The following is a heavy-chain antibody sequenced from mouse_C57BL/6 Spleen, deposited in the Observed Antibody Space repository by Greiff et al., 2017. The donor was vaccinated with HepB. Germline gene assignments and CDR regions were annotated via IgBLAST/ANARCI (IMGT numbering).Heavy chain of an antibody. J-gene: IGHJ2*01. CDR3: ARYGATVVPYYFDY. CDR1: GFTFTDYY. V-gene: IGHV7-3*01. D-gene: IGHD1-1*01. Sequence: EVKLMESGGGLVQPGGSLSLSCAASGFTFTDYYMSWVRQPPGKALEWLGFIRNKANGYTTEYSASVKGRFTISRDNSQSILYLQMNALRAEDSATYYCARYGATVVPYYFDYWGQGTTLTVSS. CDR2: IRNKANGYTT.